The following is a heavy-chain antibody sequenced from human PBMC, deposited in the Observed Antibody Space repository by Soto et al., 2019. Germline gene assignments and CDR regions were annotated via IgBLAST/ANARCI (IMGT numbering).Heavy chain of an antibody. V-gene: IGHV4-59*01. D-gene: IGHD5-12*01. Sequence: PSETLSLTCTVSAASISSSYWSWIRQSPGKGLEWSGSIFHSGTTNYNHSLKSRVTISVDTSKSQFSLNLSSLTTADTAVYFCARGGHGYSTTSSGVGGFDYWGQGTLVTVSS. CDR1: AASISSSY. J-gene: IGHJ4*02. CDR3: ARGGHGYSTTSSGVGGFDY. CDR2: IFHSGTT.